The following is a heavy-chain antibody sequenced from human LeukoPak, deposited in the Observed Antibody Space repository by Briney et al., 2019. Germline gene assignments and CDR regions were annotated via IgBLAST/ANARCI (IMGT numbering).Heavy chain of an antibody. CDR2: TYYRSKWYT. CDR3: ARDPGWGYLHAFDI. D-gene: IGHD2-21*01. CDR1: GDSVSSNSAS. Sequence: SQTLSLTCAISGDSVSSNSASWNWIRQSPSRGLEWLGRTYYRSKWYTEYAGSVRGRITINADTSKNQFSLQLYSVTPDDTAVYYCARDPGWGYLHAFDIWGQGTMVTVSS. V-gene: IGHV6-1*01. J-gene: IGHJ3*02.